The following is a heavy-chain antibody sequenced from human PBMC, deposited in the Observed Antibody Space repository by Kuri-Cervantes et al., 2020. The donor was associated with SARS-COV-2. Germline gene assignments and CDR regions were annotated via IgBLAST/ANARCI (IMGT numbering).Heavy chain of an antibody. V-gene: IGHV1-2*02. CDR2: INPNSGGT. J-gene: IGHJ5*02. CDR3: GASGYWKDWFDP. D-gene: IGHD3-22*01. Sequence: ASVKVSCKASGYTFTGHYMHWVRQAPGQGLEWMGWINPNSGGTNYAQKFQGRVTMTRDTSISPAYMELSRLRSDDTAVYYCGASGYWKDWFDPWGQGTLVTVSS. CDR1: GYTFTGHY.